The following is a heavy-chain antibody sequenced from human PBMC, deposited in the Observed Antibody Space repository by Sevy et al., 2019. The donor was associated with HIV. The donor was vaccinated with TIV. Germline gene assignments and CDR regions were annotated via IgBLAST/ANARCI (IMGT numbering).Heavy chain of an antibody. Sequence: GGSLRLSCAASGFSVNSNYMTWVSQAPGKGLEAVSVIYSDETTYHADSVKDRFTISRDNSKNMLYLQMSSLRAEDTAIYYCARGKSGYGYALNYWGQGTLVTVSS. CDR3: ARGKSGYGYALNY. CDR2: IYSDETT. CDR1: GFSVNSNY. J-gene: IGHJ4*02. V-gene: IGHV3-66*01. D-gene: IGHD5-18*01.